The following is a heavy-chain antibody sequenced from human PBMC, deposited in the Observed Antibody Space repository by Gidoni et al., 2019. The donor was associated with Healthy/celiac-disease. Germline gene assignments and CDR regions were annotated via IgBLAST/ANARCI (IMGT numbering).Heavy chain of an antibody. CDR3: ARAPSRVGSPVFRDENDY. CDR2: ISAYNGNT. V-gene: IGHV1-18*01. Sequence: QVQLVQSGAEVKKPGASVKVSCKASGYTFTSYGISWVRQAPGQGLEWMGWISAYNGNTNYAQKLQGRVTMSTDTSTSTAYMELRSLRSDDTAVYYCARAPSRVGSPVFRDENDYWGQGTLVTVSS. D-gene: IGHD1-26*01. J-gene: IGHJ4*02. CDR1: GYTFTSYG.